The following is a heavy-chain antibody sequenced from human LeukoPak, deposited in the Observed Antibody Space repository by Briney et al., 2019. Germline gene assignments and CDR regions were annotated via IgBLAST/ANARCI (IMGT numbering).Heavy chain of an antibody. D-gene: IGHD3-3*01. CDR2: INTNTGNP. V-gene: IGHV7-4-1*02. Sequence: GASVKVSCKASGYTFTSYAMNWVRQAPGHGLEWMGWINTNTGNPTYAQGFTGRFVFSLDTSVSKAYLQISSLKAQDTAVYYCARGSTIFGVVTGFDYWGQGTLVTVSS. J-gene: IGHJ4*02. CDR3: ARGSTIFGVVTGFDY. CDR1: GYTFTSYA.